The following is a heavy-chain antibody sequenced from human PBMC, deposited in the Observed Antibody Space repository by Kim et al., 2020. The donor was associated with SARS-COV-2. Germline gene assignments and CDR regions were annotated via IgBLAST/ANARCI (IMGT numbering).Heavy chain of an antibody. J-gene: IGHJ4*02. CDR2: INAGHGNT. V-gene: IGHV1-3*01. Sequence: ASVKVSCKASGNTFSDSAIHWVRQAPGQRLEWMGWINAGHGNTKYSEDLQDRLTITRDTSATTVDMDLNSLRSEDTAVYYCVSVYYYSSGTPPSWGQGTLVTVSS. CDR3: VSVYYYSSGTPPS. CDR1: GNTFSDSA. D-gene: IGHD3-10*01.